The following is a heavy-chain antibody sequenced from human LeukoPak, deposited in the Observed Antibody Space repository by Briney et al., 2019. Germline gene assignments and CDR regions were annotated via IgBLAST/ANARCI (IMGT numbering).Heavy chain of an antibody. CDR1: GFTFSSYG. Sequence: GGSLRLSCAASGFTFSSYGMHWVRQAPGKGLEWVAVISYDGSNKYYADSVKGRFTISRDNSKNTLYLQMNSLRAEDTAVYYCARDRGGYCSGGSCYVGAWFDPWGQGTLVTVSS. CDR2: ISYDGSNK. CDR3: ARDRGGYCSGGSCYVGAWFDP. J-gene: IGHJ5*02. D-gene: IGHD2-15*01. V-gene: IGHV3-30*03.